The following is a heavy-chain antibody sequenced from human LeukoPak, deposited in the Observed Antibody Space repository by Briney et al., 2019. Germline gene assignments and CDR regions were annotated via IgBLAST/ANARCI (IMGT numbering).Heavy chain of an antibody. J-gene: IGHJ5*02. Sequence: SETLSLTCTVPGGSISSYYWSWIRQPPGKGLEWIGYIYYSGSTNYNPSLKSRVTISVDTSKNQFSLKLSSVTAADTAVYYCARDASSWQELWFDPWGQGTLVTVSS. CDR1: GGSISSYY. CDR3: ARDASSWQELWFDP. D-gene: IGHD6-13*01. V-gene: IGHV4-59*01. CDR2: IYYSGST.